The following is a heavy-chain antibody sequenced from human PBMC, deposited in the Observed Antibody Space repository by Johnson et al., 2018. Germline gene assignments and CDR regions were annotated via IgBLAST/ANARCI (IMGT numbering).Heavy chain of an antibody. V-gene: IGHV3-66*01. D-gene: IGHD1-26*01. CDR1: GFTFSSYA. Sequence: VQLVESGGGLVQPGGSLRLSCAASGFTFSSYAMSWVRQAPGKGLEWVSVIYSGGRTYYADSVKGRFTISRDNSKNTLYLQMNSLRAEDTAVYYCARERAPHDAFDIWGQGTMVTVSS. J-gene: IGHJ3*02. CDR3: ARERAPHDAFDI. CDR2: IYSGGRT.